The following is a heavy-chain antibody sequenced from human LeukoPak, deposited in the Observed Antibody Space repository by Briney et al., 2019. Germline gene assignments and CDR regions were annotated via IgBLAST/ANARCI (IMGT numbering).Heavy chain of an antibody. J-gene: IGHJ4*02. CDR3: AKEVPYLDY. V-gene: IGHV3-23*01. Sequence: GGSLRLSCATSGLTFNNYVMTWVRQAPEKGLEWVSSISSSGRSTYYADSVRGRFTISRDNSKNTLFLQMNTLRADGTAVYYCAKEVPYLDYSGRGTLVTVSS. CDR2: ISSSGRST. CDR1: GLTFNNYV. D-gene: IGHD1-1*01.